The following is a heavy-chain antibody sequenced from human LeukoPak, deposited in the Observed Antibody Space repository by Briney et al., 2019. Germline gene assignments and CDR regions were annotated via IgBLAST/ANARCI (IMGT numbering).Heavy chain of an antibody. CDR3: AKGGYDFWSGYYTGMVY. Sequence: INTDGRTITYADSVKGRFTISRDNAKNTLYLQMNSLRAEDTAVYYCAKGGYDFWSGYYTGMVYWGQGTLVTVSS. J-gene: IGHJ4*02. V-gene: IGHV3-74*01. CDR2: INTDGRTI. D-gene: IGHD3-3*01.